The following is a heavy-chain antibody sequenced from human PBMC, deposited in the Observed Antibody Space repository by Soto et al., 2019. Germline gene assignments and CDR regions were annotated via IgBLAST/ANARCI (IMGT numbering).Heavy chain of an antibody. CDR1: GFTFSSYA. J-gene: IGHJ4*02. V-gene: IGHV3-30-3*01. D-gene: IGHD3-22*01. Sequence: GGSLRLSCAASGFTFSSYAMHWVRQAPGKGLEWVAVISYDGSNKYYADSVKGRFTISRDNSKNTLYLQMNSLRAEDTAVYYCARDSYYYDSSGYLSLWGQGTLVTVSS. CDR3: ARDSYYYDSSGYLSL. CDR2: ISYDGSNK.